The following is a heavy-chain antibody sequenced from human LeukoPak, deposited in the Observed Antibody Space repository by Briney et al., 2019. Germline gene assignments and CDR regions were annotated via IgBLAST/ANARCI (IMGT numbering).Heavy chain of an antibody. CDR2: IWYDGSNK. J-gene: IGHJ4*02. CDR3: ARDLGYCSGGSCYSGGFDY. V-gene: IGHV3-33*01. CDR1: GFTFSSYG. Sequence: PGRSLRLSCAASGFTFSSYGMHWVRQAPGKGLEWVAVIWYDGSNKYYADSVKGRFTISRDNSKNTLYLQMNSLRAEDTAVYYCARDLGYCSGGSCYSGGFDYWGQGTLVTVSS. D-gene: IGHD2-15*01.